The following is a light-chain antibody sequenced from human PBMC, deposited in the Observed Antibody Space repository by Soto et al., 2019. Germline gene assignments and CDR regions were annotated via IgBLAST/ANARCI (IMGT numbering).Light chain of an antibody. CDR1: SSNIGSNT. CDR2: SNN. CDR3: AAWDDSLHGRDV. V-gene: IGLV1-44*01. J-gene: IGLJ1*01. Sequence: QSALTQPPSASGTPGQRITISCSGSSSNIGSNTVNWYQQLPGTAPKLLIYSNNQRPSEVPDRFSGSKSGTSASLAISGLQSEDEADYYCAAWDDSLHGRDVFGTGTKVTVL.